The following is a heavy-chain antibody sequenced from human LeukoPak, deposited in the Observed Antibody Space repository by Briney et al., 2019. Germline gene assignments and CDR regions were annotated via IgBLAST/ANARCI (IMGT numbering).Heavy chain of an antibody. CDR1: GGSITGYY. CDR3: ARLQCTTTTCYLDY. D-gene: IGHD2-2*01. CDR2: IHTSGNT. Sequence: SETLSLTCTVSGGSITGYYWGWIRQPAGKGLEWIGRIHTSGNTNYNPSLKSRLTMSVDRSKNQFSLNLRYVTAADTAVYYCARLQCTTTTCYLDYWGQGTLVTVSS. V-gene: IGHV4-4*07. J-gene: IGHJ4*02.